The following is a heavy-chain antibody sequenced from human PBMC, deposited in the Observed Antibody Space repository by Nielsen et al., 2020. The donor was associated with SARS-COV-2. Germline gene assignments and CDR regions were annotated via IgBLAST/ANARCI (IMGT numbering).Heavy chain of an antibody. CDR1: GFTFSNYA. Sequence: SCAASGFTFSNYAMHWVRQAPGKGLEWVAGISFDGSNKYYADSVKGRFTISRDNSENTLYLQMNNLRPEDTAVYYCARDRAKTAMVSFNYWGQGTLVTVSS. V-gene: IGHV3-30-3*01. CDR2: ISFDGSNK. D-gene: IGHD5-18*01. J-gene: IGHJ4*02. CDR3: ARDRAKTAMVSFNY.